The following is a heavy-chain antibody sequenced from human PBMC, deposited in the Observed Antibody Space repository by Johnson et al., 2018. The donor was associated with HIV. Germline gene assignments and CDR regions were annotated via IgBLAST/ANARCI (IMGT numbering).Heavy chain of an antibody. CDR1: GFTFGDYA. CDR2: INWNGGST. J-gene: IGHJ3*01. CDR3: AKDFGSSSWHAFDV. Sequence: VQLVESGGVLVQPGGSLRLSCTASGFTFGDYAMSWVRQAPGKGLEWVSGINWNGGSTGYADSVKGRFTISRDNAKNSLYLQMNNLRAEDTSVYYCAKDFGSSSWHAFDVWGQGTMVTVSS. D-gene: IGHD6-13*01. V-gene: IGHV3-20*04.